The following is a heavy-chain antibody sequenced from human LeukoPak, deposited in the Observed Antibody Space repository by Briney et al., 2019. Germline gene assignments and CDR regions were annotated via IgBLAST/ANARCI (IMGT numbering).Heavy chain of an antibody. CDR3: ARGIVVVPAPTAYYDY. CDR1: GYTFTSYD. J-gene: IGHJ4*02. D-gene: IGHD2-2*01. V-gene: IGHV1-8*03. Sequence: ASVKVSCKASGYTFTSYDINWVRQATGQGLEWMGWMNPNSGNTGYAQKFQGRVTITRSTSISTAYMELSSLRSEDTAVYYCARGIVVVPAPTAYYDYWGQGTLVTVSS. CDR2: MNPNSGNT.